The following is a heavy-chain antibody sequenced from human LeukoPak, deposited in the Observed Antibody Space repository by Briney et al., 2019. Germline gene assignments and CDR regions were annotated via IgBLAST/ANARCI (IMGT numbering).Heavy chain of an antibody. J-gene: IGHJ4*02. Sequence: GASMKASCKASGYTFTSYDINWVRQATGQGLEWMGWMNPNSGNTGYAQKFQGRVTMTRNTSISTAYMELSSLRSEDTAVYYCARNAQVTRYFDYWGQGTLVAVSS. V-gene: IGHV1-8*01. CDR3: ARNAQVTRYFDY. CDR2: MNPNSGNT. CDR1: GYTFTSYD. D-gene: IGHD5-18*01.